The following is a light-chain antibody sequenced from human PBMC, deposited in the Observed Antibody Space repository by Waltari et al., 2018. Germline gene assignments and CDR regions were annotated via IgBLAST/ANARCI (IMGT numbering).Light chain of an antibody. CDR1: ALPKQY. V-gene: IGLV3-25*03. CDR3: QSADSSGTGV. CDR2: KEN. J-gene: IGLJ3*02. Sequence: SYELTQPPSVSVSPGQTARITCSGDALPKQYAHWYQQKPGQAPVMVLYKENERPSGMPERFSGSSSGTTVTLTISGVQAEDEADYYCQSADSSGTGVFGGGTNLTVL.